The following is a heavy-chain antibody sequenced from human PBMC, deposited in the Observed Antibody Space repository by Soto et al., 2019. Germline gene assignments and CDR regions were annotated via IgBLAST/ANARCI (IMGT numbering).Heavy chain of an antibody. Sequence: SETLSLTCTVSGGSSSSGGYYWSWIRQHPGKGLEWIGYIYYSGSTYYNPSLKSRVTISVDTSKNQFSLKLSSVTAADTAVYYCARTLEDTAMVLLLDGMDVWGQGTTVTVSS. CDR1: GGSSSSGGYY. D-gene: IGHD5-18*01. CDR3: ARTLEDTAMVLLLDGMDV. V-gene: IGHV4-31*03. CDR2: IYYSGST. J-gene: IGHJ6*02.